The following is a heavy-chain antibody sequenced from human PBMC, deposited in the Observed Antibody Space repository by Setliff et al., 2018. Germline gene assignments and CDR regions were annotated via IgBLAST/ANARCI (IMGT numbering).Heavy chain of an antibody. D-gene: IGHD2-8*01. V-gene: IGHV3-30*02. CDR3: AKVKKPLIRGSGFDY. CDR1: GFVFGTYG. J-gene: IGHJ4*02. CDR2: VLDGSYK. Sequence: GESLRLSCAASGFVFGTYGMHWVRQAPGKGLDWVASVLDGSYKVYADSVKGRFTISRDNSENTLFLQMTSLRPEDTGIYYCAKVKKPLIRGSGFDYWGRGTLVTVSS.